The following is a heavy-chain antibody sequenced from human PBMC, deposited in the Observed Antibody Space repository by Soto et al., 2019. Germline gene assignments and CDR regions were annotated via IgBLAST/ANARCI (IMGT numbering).Heavy chain of an antibody. CDR2: LNGHPTEK. CDR1: GFTFSGYA. V-gene: IGHV3-23*01. J-gene: IGHJ4*02. CDR3: AKGYSDSSWSHLDF. Sequence: PGGSLRLSCVISGFTFSGYAMTWVRQAPGKGLEWVSTLNGHPTEKYHADSVRGRFTISRDNSKSTLYLQMNSLRAEDSAIYYCAKGYSDSSWSHLDFWGQGTLVTVSS. D-gene: IGHD6-13*01.